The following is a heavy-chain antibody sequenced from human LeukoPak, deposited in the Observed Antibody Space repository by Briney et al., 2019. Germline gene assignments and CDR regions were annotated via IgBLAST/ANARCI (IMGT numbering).Heavy chain of an antibody. CDR3: ARESWKSKCYYYYYMDV. J-gene: IGHJ6*03. V-gene: IGHV4-4*07. CDR1: GASISSYY. Sequence: SETLSLTCTVSGASISSYYWSWIRQPAGKGLKWIGRIYTSGSTNYNPSLKSRVTMSVDTSKNQFSLKLSSVTAADTAVYYCARESWKSKCYYYYYMDVWGKGTTVTVSS. CDR2: IYTSGST. D-gene: IGHD1-1*01.